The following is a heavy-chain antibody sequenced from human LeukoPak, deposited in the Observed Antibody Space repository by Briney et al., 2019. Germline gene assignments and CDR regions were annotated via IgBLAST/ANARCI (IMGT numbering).Heavy chain of an antibody. D-gene: IGHD5-18*01. V-gene: IGHV3-74*01. CDR2: VNPGGSIA. CDR1: GFTFNNYW. J-gene: IGHJ4*02. CDR3: AKGRGQSYPHYYFDS. Sequence: PGGSLRLSCAASGFTFNNYWIHWVRQAPGKGLVWVSRVNPGGSIANFADSVKGRFTISRDSSKNTLYLQMNSLRPEDTAVYYCAKGRGQSYPHYYFDSWGQGTLVTVSS.